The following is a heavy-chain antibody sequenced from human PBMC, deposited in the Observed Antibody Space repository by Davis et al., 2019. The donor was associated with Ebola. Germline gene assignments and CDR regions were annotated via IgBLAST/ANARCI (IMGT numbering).Heavy chain of an antibody. D-gene: IGHD3-10*01. Sequence: MPGGSLRLSCAVYGGSFSGYYWSWIRQPPGKGLEWIGEINHSGSTNYNPSLKSRVTISVDTPKNQFSLKLSSVTAADTAVYYCARGRYYYGSGNRLFDPWGQGTLVTVSS. CDR3: ARGRYYYGSGNRLFDP. V-gene: IGHV4-34*01. CDR1: GGSFSGYY. J-gene: IGHJ5*02. CDR2: INHSGST.